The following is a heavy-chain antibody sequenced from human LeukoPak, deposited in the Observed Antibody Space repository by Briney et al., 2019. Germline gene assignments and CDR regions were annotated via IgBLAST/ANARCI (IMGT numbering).Heavy chain of an antibody. CDR2: FDPEDGET. CDR3: ATGELYYYDSSGYYYDY. D-gene: IGHD3-22*01. Sequence: ASVKVSCKVSGYTLTELSMHWVRQAPGKGLEWMGGFDPEDGETIYAQKFQGRVTTTEDTSTDTAYMELSSLRSEDTAVYYCATGELYYYDSSGYYYDYWGQGTLVTVSS. CDR1: GYTLTELS. J-gene: IGHJ4*02. V-gene: IGHV1-24*01.